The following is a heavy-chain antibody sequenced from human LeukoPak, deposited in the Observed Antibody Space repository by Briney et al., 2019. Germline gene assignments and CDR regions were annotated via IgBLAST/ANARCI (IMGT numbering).Heavy chain of an antibody. Sequence: SETLSLTCTVSGGSISSSSYYWGWIRQPPGKGLEWIGSIYYSGSTYYNPSLKSRVTISVDTSKNQFSLKLSSVTAADTAVYYCASHDSSGYYPGYWGQGTLVTVSS. CDR3: ASHDSSGYYPGY. D-gene: IGHD3-22*01. V-gene: IGHV4-39*07. CDR2: IYYSGST. J-gene: IGHJ4*02. CDR1: GGSISSSSYY.